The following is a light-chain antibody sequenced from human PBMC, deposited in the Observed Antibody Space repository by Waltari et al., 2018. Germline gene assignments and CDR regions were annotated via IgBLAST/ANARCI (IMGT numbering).Light chain of an antibody. CDR3: CSYAGLGIYV. Sequence: QSGLTQPASVSGSPGQSITIPCTGTSSDVGNYKLVSWYQQYPGKAPNLMVYEVTKRTSGVSDRFSGSKSGNTASLTIYGLQSEDEADYYCCSYAGLGIYVFGTGTKVTVL. CDR1: SSDVGNYKL. J-gene: IGLJ1*01. CDR2: EVT. V-gene: IGLV2-23*02.